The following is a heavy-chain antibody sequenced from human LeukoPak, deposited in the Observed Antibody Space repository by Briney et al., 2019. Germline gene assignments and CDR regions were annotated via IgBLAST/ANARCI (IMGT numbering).Heavy chain of an antibody. V-gene: IGHV4-39*07. Sequence: SETLSLTCTVSGGSISSSNYYWGWIRQPPGKGLEWIGYIFNSGSTYYNPSLKSRVTILVDTSKNQFSPKLSSVTAADTAVYYCARDRHKLVDIVAGILDYWGQGTLVTVSS. CDR1: GGSISSSNYY. J-gene: IGHJ4*02. CDR2: IFNSGST. CDR3: ARDRHKLVDIVAGILDY. D-gene: IGHD5-12*01.